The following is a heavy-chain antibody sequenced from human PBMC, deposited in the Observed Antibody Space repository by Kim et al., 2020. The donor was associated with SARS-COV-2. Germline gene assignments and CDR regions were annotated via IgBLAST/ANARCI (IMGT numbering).Heavy chain of an antibody. Sequence: GGSLRLSCAASGFTLGDYYMSWIRQAPGKGLEWLSYISISSTYTNYADSLKGRFTISRDNAKSSVFLDMYSLTVEDTAVYYCARESRDSKYMSGLDVWGQGTTVTVAS. V-gene: IGHV3-11*05. CDR2: ISISSTYT. D-gene: IGHD4-4*01. CDR1: GFTLGDYY. CDR3: ARESRDSKYMSGLDV. J-gene: IGHJ6*02.